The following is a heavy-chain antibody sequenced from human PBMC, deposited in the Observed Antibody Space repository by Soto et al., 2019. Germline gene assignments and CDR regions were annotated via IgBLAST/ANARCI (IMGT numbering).Heavy chain of an antibody. CDR3: TTDPLHYYGGGMDV. CDR2: IKSKTDGGTT. D-gene: IGHD3-10*01. V-gene: IGHV3-15*07. Sequence: EVQLVESGGGLVKPGGSLRLSCAASGFTFSNAWMNWVRQAPGKGLEWVGRIKSKTDGGTTDYAAPVKGRFTISRDDSKNTLYLQMNSLKTEDTAVYYGTTDPLHYYGGGMDVWGQGTTVTVSS. J-gene: IGHJ6*02. CDR1: GFTFSNAW.